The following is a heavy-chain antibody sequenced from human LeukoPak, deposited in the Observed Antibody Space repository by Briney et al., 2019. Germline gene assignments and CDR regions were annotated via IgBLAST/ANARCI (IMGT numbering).Heavy chain of an antibody. CDR2: IYYSGST. CDR1: GGSISSSSYY. Sequence: SETLSLTCTVSGGSISSSSYYWSWIRQPPGKGLEWIGYIYYSGSTNYNPSLKSRVTISVDTSKNQFSLKLSSVTAADTAVYYCARDGYSGSYFDYWGQGTLVTVSS. D-gene: IGHD1-26*01. J-gene: IGHJ4*02. CDR3: ARDGYSGSYFDY. V-gene: IGHV4-61*01.